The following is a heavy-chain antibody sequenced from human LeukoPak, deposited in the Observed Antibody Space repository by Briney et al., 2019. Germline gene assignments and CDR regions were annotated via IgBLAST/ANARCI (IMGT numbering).Heavy chain of an antibody. D-gene: IGHD6-19*01. Sequence: GGSLRLSCAASGCTVSSNYMSWVRQAPAKGLEGVSVIYNGGSAYYADSVEGRFTISRDNSKNTLYLQMNTLGAEDTAVYYCARTVAGSGIDYFDYWGQGTLVTVSS. CDR3: ARTVAGSGIDYFDY. V-gene: IGHV3-53*01. CDR2: IYNGGSA. J-gene: IGHJ4*02. CDR1: GCTVSSNY.